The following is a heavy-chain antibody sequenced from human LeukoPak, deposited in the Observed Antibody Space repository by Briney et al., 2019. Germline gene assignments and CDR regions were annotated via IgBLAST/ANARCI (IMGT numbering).Heavy chain of an antibody. D-gene: IGHD6-13*01. V-gene: IGHV4-39*07. CDR1: GGSISSSDFY. J-gene: IGHJ4*02. CDR3: ARGSWNYSSSWALYY. Sequence: SETLSLTCTVSGGSISSSDFYWSWIRQPPGKGLEWIGEINHSGSTNYNPSLKSRVTISVDTSKNQFSLKLSSVTAADTAVYYCARGSWNYSSSWALYYWGQGTLVTVSS. CDR2: INHSGST.